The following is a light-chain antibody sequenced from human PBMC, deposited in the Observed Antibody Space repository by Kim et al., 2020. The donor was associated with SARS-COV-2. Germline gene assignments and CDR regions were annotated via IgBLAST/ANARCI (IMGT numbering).Light chain of an antibody. J-gene: IGKJ1*01. CDR1: QSVSSNF. CDR2: SAS. Sequence: ENVLTQSPGTLPLSPGERATLSCRASQSVSSNFLAWYQQKAGQAPRLLIYSASSRASGIPDRFSGSGSGTDFTLTISTLEPEDFAVYYCQQYANSPETFGKGTKVDIK. V-gene: IGKV3-20*01. CDR3: QQYANSPET.